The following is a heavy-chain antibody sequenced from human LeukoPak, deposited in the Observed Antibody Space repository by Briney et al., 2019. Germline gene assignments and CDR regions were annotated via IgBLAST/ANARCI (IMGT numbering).Heavy chain of an antibody. D-gene: IGHD2-15*01. Sequence: ASVKVSCKASGYTFTGYYMHWVRQAPGQGLEWMGWINPNSGGTNYAQKFQGRATMTRDTSISTAYMELSRLRSDDTAVYYCARDGLVVVAARARRFDPWGQGTLVTVSS. CDR3: ARDGLVVVAARARRFDP. J-gene: IGHJ5*02. CDR1: GYTFTGYY. V-gene: IGHV1-2*02. CDR2: INPNSGGT.